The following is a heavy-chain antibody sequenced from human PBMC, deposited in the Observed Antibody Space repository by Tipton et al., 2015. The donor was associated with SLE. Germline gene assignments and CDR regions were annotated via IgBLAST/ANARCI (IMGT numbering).Heavy chain of an antibody. Sequence: LSLTCTVSGGSISSSTYYWGWIRQPPGKGLEWIGSIYYSGSTYYNPSLKSRVTISVDTSKDQFSLNLSSVTAADTAVYYCARRRSSGWYFWGQGTLVTVSS. CDR3: ARRRSSGWYF. CDR1: GGSISSSTYY. D-gene: IGHD6-19*01. CDR2: IYYSGST. J-gene: IGHJ4*02. V-gene: IGHV4-39*01.